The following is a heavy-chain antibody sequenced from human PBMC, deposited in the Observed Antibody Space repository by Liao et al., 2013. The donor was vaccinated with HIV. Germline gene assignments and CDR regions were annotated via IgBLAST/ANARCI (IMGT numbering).Heavy chain of an antibody. V-gene: IGHV4-4*07. Sequence: QVQLQESGPGLVKPSETLSLTCSVSGASINTDHWSWLRQSAGKGLEWIGRIHPTGNTNYNPSLERRVSISVDSSTNRFSLMLTSVTAADTAVYYCARGTDFDYWGLGTQVTVSS. CDR1: GASINTDH. CDR3: ARGTDFDY. J-gene: IGHJ4*02. CDR2: IHPTGNT.